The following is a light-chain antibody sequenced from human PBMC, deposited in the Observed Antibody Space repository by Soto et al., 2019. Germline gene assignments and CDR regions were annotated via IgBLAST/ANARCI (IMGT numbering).Light chain of an antibody. CDR2: GAS. CDR3: QQYGSSPRT. Sequence: EIVLTQSPGTLSLSPGERATLSCRASQSVTSSYLARYQLKPGQAPRLLIYGASSRATGIPDRFSGSGSGTDFTLTISRLDPEECAVDVGQQYGSSPRTVGQGTKVDIK. V-gene: IGKV3-20*01. J-gene: IGKJ1*01. CDR1: QSVTSSY.